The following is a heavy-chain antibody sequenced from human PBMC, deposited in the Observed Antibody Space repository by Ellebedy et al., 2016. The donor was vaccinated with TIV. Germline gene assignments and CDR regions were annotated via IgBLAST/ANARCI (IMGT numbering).Heavy chain of an antibody. V-gene: IGHV4-59*12. CDR3: AKGPTVFGVLPAYFDY. J-gene: IGHJ4*02. CDR1: GDSISSYY. D-gene: IGHD3-3*01. CDR2: MYYSGST. Sequence: MPGGSLRLSCTVSGDSISSYYWSWIRQPPGKGLEWIVNMYYSGSTYYNPSLKSRVTISMDTSKSQFTLRPRSVTAADTAVYYCAKGPTVFGVLPAYFDYWGRGTLVTVSS.